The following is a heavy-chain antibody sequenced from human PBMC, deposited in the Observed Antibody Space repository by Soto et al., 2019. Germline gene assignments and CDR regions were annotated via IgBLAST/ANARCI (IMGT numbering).Heavy chain of an antibody. CDR2: INAGNGNT. J-gene: IGHJ5*02. V-gene: IGHV1-3*01. CDR1: GYTFTSYA. D-gene: IGHD2-15*01. Sequence: QVQLVQYGAEVKKPGASVKVSCKASGYTFTSYAMHWVRQAPGQRLEWMGWINAGNGNTKYSQKFQGRVTITRDTSASKAYMELSSLRSEDTAVYYCASDAVIYLGYCSGGRCPGDNWFDPWGQGTLVTVSS. CDR3: ASDAVIYLGYCSGGRCPGDNWFDP.